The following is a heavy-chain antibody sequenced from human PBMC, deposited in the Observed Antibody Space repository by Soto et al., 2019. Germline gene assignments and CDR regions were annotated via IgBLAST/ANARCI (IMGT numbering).Heavy chain of an antibody. Sequence: PGGSLRLSCAASGFTFSSYGMHWVRQAPGKGLEWVAVISYDGSNKYYADSVKGRFTISRDNSKNTLYLQMNSLRAEDTAVYYCAKELARGIAARPWLNYYYYGMDVWGQGTSVTVS. D-gene: IGHD6-6*01. CDR2: ISYDGSNK. CDR3: AKELARGIAARPWLNYYYYGMDV. CDR1: GFTFSSYG. V-gene: IGHV3-30*18. J-gene: IGHJ6*02.